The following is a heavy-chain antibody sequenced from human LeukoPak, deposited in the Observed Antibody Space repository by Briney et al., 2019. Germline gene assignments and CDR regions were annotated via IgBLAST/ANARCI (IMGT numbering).Heavy chain of an antibody. CDR3: ARDSYGEGVVDY. CDR2: IIPIFGTA. V-gene: IGHV1-69*13. Sequence: ASVRVSCKASGGTFSSYAISWVRQAPGQGLEWMGGIIPIFGTANYAQKFQGRVTITADESTSTAYMELSSLRSEDTAVYYCARDSYGEGVVDYWGQGTLVTVSS. J-gene: IGHJ4*02. D-gene: IGHD5-18*01. CDR1: GGTFSSYA.